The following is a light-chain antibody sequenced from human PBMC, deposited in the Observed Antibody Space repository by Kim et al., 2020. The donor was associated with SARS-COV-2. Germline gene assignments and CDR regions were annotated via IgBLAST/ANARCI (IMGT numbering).Light chain of an antibody. CDR3: NSRDSNNNVL. V-gene: IGLV3-19*01. Sequence: SSELTQDPAVSVALGQTVRITCQGDSLRSYYATWYQQKPGRAPILVIYGKNNRPSGIPDRFSGSSSGNTASLTITGTQAGDEADYYCNSRDSNNNVLFGGGTQLTVL. CDR1: SLRSYY. CDR2: GKN. J-gene: IGLJ2*01.